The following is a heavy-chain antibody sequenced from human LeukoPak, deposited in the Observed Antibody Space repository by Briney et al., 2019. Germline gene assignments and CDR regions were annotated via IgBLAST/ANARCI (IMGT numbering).Heavy chain of an antibody. CDR3: ARDKIVVVTYSDAFDI. D-gene: IGHD3-22*01. CDR2: IYTSGST. J-gene: IGHJ3*02. Sequence: PSETLSLTCTVSGGSISSYYWSWIRQPAGKGLEWIGRIYTSGSTNYNPSLKGRVTMSVDTSKNQFSLKLSSVTAADTAVYYCARDKIVVVTYSDAFDIWGQGTMVTVSS. CDR1: GGSISSYY. V-gene: IGHV4-4*07.